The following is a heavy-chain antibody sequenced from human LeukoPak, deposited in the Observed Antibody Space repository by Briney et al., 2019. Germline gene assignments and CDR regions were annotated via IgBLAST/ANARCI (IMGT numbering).Heavy chain of an antibody. CDR1: GGSVSSYY. CDR3: VRDWEGFNFDI. D-gene: IGHD1-26*01. CDR2: VYNSGST. V-gene: IGHV4-59*02. J-gene: IGHJ3*02. Sequence: SETLSLTCTVSGGSVSSYYWSWVWQPPGEGLEWIAYVYNSGSTNYNPSLKSRVTISVDRSKNQFSLKMNSVTAADTAVYYCVRDWEGFNFDIWGQGTMVTVSS.